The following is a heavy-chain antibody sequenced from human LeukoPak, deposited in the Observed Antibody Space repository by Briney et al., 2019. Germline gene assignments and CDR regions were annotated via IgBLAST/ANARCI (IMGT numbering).Heavy chain of an antibody. V-gene: IGHV3-7*01. Sequence: GGSLRLSCAASGFTFSSYWMSWVRQAPGKGLEWVANIKQDGSEKYYVDPVKGRFTISRDNAKNSLYLQMNSLRAEDTAVYYCARVSPNTVTTLQYFDYWGQGTLVTVSS. CDR2: IKQDGSEK. CDR1: GFTFSSYW. D-gene: IGHD4-17*01. CDR3: ARVSPNTVTTLQYFDY. J-gene: IGHJ4*02.